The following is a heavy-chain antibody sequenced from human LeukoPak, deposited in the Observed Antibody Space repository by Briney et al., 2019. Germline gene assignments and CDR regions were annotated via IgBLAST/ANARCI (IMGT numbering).Heavy chain of an antibody. Sequence: SQTLSLTCAISGDSVSSNSAAWNWIRQSPSRGLEWLGRTYYRSKWYNDYAVSVRGRITVNPDTSKNQFSLHLNSVTPEDTAVYYCARRLTQYDCFDPWGQGILVTVSS. D-gene: IGHD2-2*01. J-gene: IGHJ5*02. CDR1: GDSVSSNSAA. CDR3: ARRLTQYDCFDP. CDR2: TYYRSKWYN. V-gene: IGHV6-1*01.